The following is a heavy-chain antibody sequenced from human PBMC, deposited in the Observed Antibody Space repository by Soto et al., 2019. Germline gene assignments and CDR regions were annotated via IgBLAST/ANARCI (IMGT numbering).Heavy chain of an antibody. CDR1: GYTFTSYD. CDR3: ARMDSSSSDFDY. CDR2: MNPNSGNT. J-gene: IGHJ4*02. V-gene: IGHV1-8*01. D-gene: IGHD6-6*01. Sequence: ASVKVSCKASGYTFTSYDINWVRQATGQGLEWMRWMNPNSGNTGYAQKFQGRVTMTRNTSISTAYMELSSLRSEDTAVYYCARMDSSSSDFDYWGQGTLVTVSS.